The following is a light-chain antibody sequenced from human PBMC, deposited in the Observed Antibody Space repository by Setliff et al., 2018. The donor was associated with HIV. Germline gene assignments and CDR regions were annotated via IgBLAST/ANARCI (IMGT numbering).Light chain of an antibody. CDR1: NIGSKT. CDR2: VDG. CDR3: QVWDSRSDHFV. J-gene: IGLJ1*01. Sequence: SYELTQPVSVSVAPGKTARITCGGNNIGSKTVHWYQQKPGQAPVLVIYVDGDRPSGIPERFSGSNSGTTATLTISRVEAGDEADYYCQVWDSRSDHFVFGTGTKVTVL. V-gene: IGLV3-21*03.